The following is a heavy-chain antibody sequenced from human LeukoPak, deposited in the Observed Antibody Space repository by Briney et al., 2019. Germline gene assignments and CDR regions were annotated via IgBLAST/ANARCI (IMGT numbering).Heavy chain of an antibody. D-gene: IGHD5-18*01. CDR2: ITGSSSTI. CDR3: AKGPRGYSLDAFDI. V-gene: IGHV3-48*01. Sequence: GGSLRLSCAASGFTFSSYSMNWVRQAPGKGLEWVSSITGSSSTIYYADSVKGRFTISRDNSKNTLYLQMNSLRAEDTAVYYCAKGPRGYSLDAFDIWGQGTMVTVSS. CDR1: GFTFSSYS. J-gene: IGHJ3*02.